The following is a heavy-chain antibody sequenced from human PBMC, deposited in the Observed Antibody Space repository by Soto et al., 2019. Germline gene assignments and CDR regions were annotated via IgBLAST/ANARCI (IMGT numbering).Heavy chain of an antibody. CDR1: GFTFSSYW. J-gene: IGHJ4*02. V-gene: IGHV3-7*01. CDR2: IKQDGSEK. D-gene: IGHD2-2*02. CDR3: ARDRFIVLVPAAISEG. Sequence: HPGGSLRLSCAASGFTFSSYWMSWVRQAPGKGLEWVANIKQDGSEKYYVDSVKGRFTISRDNAKNSLYLQMNSLRAEDTAVYFCARDRFIVLVPAAISEGWAQVNLVPVSS.